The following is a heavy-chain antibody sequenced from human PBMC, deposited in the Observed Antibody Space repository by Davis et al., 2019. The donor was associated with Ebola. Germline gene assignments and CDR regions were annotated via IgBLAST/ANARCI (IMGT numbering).Heavy chain of an antibody. CDR1: GGTFSSYA. CDR3: ARVYYYERFDP. D-gene: IGHD3-22*01. V-gene: IGHV1-18*01. CDR2: MNPNSGNT. Sequence: AASVKVSCKASGGTFSSYAISWVRQATGQGLEWMGWMNPNSGNTGYAQKLQGRVTMTTDTSTSTAYMELRSLRSDDTAVYYCARVYYYERFDPWGQGTLVTVSS. J-gene: IGHJ5*02.